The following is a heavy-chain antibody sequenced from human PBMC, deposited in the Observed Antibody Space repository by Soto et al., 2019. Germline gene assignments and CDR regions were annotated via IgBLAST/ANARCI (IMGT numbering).Heavy chain of an antibody. CDR3: ARDSYGPLYNWFDP. CDR1: GGSVNSGSYY. J-gene: IGHJ5*02. V-gene: IGHV4-61*01. CDR2: IYYSGIT. D-gene: IGHD3-16*01. Sequence: KPSETLSLTCTVSGGSVNSGSYYWSWLRHPPGKGLEWIGYIYYSGITNYNPSLKSRVTISVDTSKNQFSLKLSSVTAADTAVYYCARDSYGPLYNWFDPWGQGTLVTVSS.